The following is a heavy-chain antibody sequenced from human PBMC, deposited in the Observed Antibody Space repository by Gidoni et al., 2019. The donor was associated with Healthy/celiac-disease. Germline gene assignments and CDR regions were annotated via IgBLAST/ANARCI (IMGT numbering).Heavy chain of an antibody. CDR2: ISGSGGST. Sequence: ELQLLESGGGLVQPGASLTLSCADPGFPFSSYTMSWVRQAPGKGLEWVSAISGSGGSTYYADSVKGRFTISRDNSKNTLYLQMNSLRAEDTAVYYCAKVRGWNYSLDNWFDPWGQGTLVTVSS. CDR1: GFPFSSYT. J-gene: IGHJ5*02. CDR3: AKVRGWNYSLDNWFDP. V-gene: IGHV3-23*01. D-gene: IGHD1-7*01.